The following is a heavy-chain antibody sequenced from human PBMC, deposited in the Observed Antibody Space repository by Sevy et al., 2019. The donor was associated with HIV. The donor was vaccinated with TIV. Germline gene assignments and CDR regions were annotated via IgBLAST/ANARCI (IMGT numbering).Heavy chain of an antibody. D-gene: IGHD3-22*01. CDR1: GFTFSSYD. CDR2: ISNDGGNK. CDR3: ARDSGYYDSSGTNDAFDI. V-gene: IGHV3-30*04. Sequence: GGSLRLSCAASGFTFSSYDMHWVRQAPGKGLEWVAVISNDGGNKYYAESVKGRFTISRDNSKNTLYLQMNSLRAEDTAVYYCARDSGYYDSSGTNDAFDIWGQGTMVTVSS. J-gene: IGHJ3*02.